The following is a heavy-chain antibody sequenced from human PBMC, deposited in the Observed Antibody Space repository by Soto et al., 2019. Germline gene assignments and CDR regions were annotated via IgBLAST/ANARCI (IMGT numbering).Heavy chain of an antibody. Sequence: SETLSLTCTVSGGSISSYYWSWIRQPPGKGLEWIGYIYYSGSTNYNPSLKSRVTISVDTSKNQFSLKLSSVTAADTAVYYCARDNGSGYYYYYGMDVWGQGTTVTVSS. D-gene: IGHD3-3*01. V-gene: IGHV4-59*01. J-gene: IGHJ6*02. CDR1: GGSISSYY. CDR3: ARDNGSGYYYYYGMDV. CDR2: IYYSGST.